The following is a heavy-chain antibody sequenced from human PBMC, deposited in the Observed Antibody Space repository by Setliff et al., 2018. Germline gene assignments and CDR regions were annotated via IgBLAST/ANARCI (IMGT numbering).Heavy chain of an antibody. CDR2: INTGGGSA. CDR3: ARGGMAAAGRKGVFEH. V-gene: IGHV1-46*01. CDR1: GYSFTGYY. Sequence: ASVKVSCKASGYSFTGYYMHWVRQAPGQGLEWMGIINTGGGSASYAQNFQGRVTMTSDTSTRTVYIEVNILRSDDTAMYYCARGGMAAAGRKGVFEHWGQGTLVTVSS. D-gene: IGHD6-13*01. J-gene: IGHJ4*02.